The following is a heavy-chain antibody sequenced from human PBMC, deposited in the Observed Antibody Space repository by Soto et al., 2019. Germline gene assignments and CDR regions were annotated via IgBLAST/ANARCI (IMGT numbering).Heavy chain of an antibody. J-gene: IGHJ4*01. V-gene: IGHV4-30-2*01. CDR3: ARQTYGDNVGYFDI. Sequence: QLQLQESGSRLVKSSETLSLTCDVSGDTISTGGYTWAWIRQPPGKALAWIGHTYDSGNPYYNPPLTCLIMILVGRSKNQFSLKARTVTAADTALYYCARQTYGDNVGYFDIWGQGIQVTVSS. CDR1: GDTISTGGYT. D-gene: IGHD4-17*01. CDR2: TYDSGNP.